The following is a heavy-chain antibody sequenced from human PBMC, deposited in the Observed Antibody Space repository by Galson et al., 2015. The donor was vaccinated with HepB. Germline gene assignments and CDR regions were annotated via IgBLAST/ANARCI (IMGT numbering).Heavy chain of an antibody. Sequence: SLRLSCAASGFTFSSYWMSWVRQAPGKGLEWVADIKQDGSDKYYVDSVKGRFTISRDTVKNSLFPQMNSLRAEDTAVYYCARDNIVPTTSGWGFDHWGQGTLVTVSS. CDR2: IKQDGSDK. J-gene: IGHJ4*02. D-gene: IGHD5-12*01. V-gene: IGHV3-7*03. CDR3: ARDNIVPTTSGWGFDH. CDR1: GFTFSSYW.